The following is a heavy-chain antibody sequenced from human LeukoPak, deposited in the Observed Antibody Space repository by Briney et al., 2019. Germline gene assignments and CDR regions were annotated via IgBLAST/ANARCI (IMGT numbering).Heavy chain of an antibody. CDR1: GFTFSSYE. CDR2: ISSSGSTI. CDR3: ASSMIVVVIYAFDI. V-gene: IGHV3-48*03. Sequence: GGSLRLSCAASGFTFSSYEMNWVRQAPGKGLEWVSYISSSGSTIYYADSVKGRFTISRDNAKNSLYLQMNSLRAEDMAVYYCASSMIVVVIYAFDIWGQGTMVTVSS. D-gene: IGHD3-22*01. J-gene: IGHJ3*02.